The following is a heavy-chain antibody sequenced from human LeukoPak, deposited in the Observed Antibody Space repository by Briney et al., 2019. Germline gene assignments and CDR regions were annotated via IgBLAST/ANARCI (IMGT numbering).Heavy chain of an antibody. CDR2: IKQDGSEK. D-gene: IGHD3-10*01. Sequence: PGGSRRLSCTASGFTFSSYWMSWVRQAPGKGLEWMANIKQDGSEKYYVDSVKGRLTISRDNAKNSLYLQMNSLRVEDTAVYYCASYYGSGKFHQYWGQGTLVTVSS. CDR1: GFTFSSYW. V-gene: IGHV3-7*01. CDR3: ASYYGSGKFHQY. J-gene: IGHJ4*02.